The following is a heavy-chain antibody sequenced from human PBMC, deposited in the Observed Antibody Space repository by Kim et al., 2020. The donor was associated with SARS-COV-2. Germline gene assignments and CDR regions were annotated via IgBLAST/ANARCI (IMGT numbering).Heavy chain of an antibody. D-gene: IGHD1-20*01. CDR2: ISYDGSNK. Sequence: GGSLRLSCAASGFTFSSYAMHWVRQAPGKGLEWVAVISYDGSNKYYADSVKGRFTISRDNSKNTLYLQMNSLRAEDTAVYYCAREKIINSLITGTRHYGMDVWGQGTTVTVSS. V-gene: IGHV3-30-3*01. J-gene: IGHJ6*02. CDR1: GFTFSSYA. CDR3: AREKIINSLITGTRHYGMDV.